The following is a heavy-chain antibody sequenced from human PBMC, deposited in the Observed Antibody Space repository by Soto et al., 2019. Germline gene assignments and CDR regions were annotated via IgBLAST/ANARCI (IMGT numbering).Heavy chain of an antibody. CDR3: ARGAGYSSGWYESDWFDP. CDR2: IYYSGST. D-gene: IGHD6-19*01. CDR1: GGSISSYY. V-gene: IGHV4-59*01. Sequence: SETLSLTCTVSGGSISSYYWSWIRQPPGKGLEWIGYIYYSGSTNYNPSLKSRVTISVDTSKNQFSLKLSSVTAADTAVYYCARGAGYSSGWYESDWFDPWGQGTLVTVSS. J-gene: IGHJ5*02.